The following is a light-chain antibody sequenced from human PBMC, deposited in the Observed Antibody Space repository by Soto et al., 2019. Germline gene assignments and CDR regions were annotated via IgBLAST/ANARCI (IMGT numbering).Light chain of an antibody. CDR3: QKYNSSLWT. CDR2: DAS. J-gene: IGKJ1*01. CDR1: QSISSW. Sequence: DIQMTQSPTTLAASVGDRITITCRASQSISSWLAWYQQRPGKAPKLLIYDASSLESGVPSRFSGSGSGTEFTLTISSLQPDDFATYYFQKYNSSLWTFGQGTQVEIK. V-gene: IGKV1-5*01.